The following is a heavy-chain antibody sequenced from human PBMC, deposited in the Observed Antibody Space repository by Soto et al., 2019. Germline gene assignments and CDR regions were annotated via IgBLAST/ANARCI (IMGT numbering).Heavy chain of an antibody. CDR1: GGTFSSYA. Sequence: QVQLVQSGAEVKKPGSSVKVSCKASGGTFSSYAISWVRQAPGQGLEWMGGIIPIFGTANYAQKFQGRVTITADESTSTAYMELSSLRSEDTAVYYCARDVSSSPAVTNPLPSTWCMDVWGQGTTVTVSS. J-gene: IGHJ6*02. CDR3: ARDVSSSPAVTNPLPSTWCMDV. V-gene: IGHV1-69*01. D-gene: IGHD6-13*01. CDR2: IIPIFGTA.